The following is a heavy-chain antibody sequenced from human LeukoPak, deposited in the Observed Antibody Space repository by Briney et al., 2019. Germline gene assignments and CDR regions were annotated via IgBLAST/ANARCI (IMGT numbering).Heavy chain of an antibody. D-gene: IGHD3-9*01. CDR3: AKGHPKSYFASDPPFDS. V-gene: IGHV3-43*01. J-gene: IGHJ4*02. CDR2: MTWNGAST. Sequence: GGSLRLSCAASGFTFEDYAMHWVRHAPGKGLEWVSLMTWNGASTYYADSVKGRFTISRDNSKNSLYLQMNGLRTEDTAFYYCAKGHPKSYFASDPPFDSWGQGTLVTVSS. CDR1: GFTFEDYA.